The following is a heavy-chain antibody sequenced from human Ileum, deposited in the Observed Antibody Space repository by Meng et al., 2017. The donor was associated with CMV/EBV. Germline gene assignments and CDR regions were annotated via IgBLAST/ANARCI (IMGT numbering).Heavy chain of an antibody. J-gene: IGHJ5*02. CDR3: ARVSITIFGMVRWFDP. Sequence: SETLSLTCTVSGGSISSSSYYWGWIRQPPGEGLEWIGHISYSGSTYYNPSLKSRVTISVDTSKNQFSLKLSSVTAADTAVYYCARVSITIFGMVRWFDPWGQGTLVTVSS. CDR1: GGSISSSSYY. CDR2: ISYSGST. V-gene: IGHV4-39*07. D-gene: IGHD3-3*01.